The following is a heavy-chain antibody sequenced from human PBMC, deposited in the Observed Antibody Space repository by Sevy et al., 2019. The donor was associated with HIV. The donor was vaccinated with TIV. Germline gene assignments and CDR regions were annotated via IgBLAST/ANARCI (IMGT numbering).Heavy chain of an antibody. CDR1: GGSINSDH. V-gene: IGHV4-59*08. CDR2: VYYTGGT. Sequence: SETLSLTCTVSGGSINSDHWNWIRQPPGKGLEWIGYVYYTGGTNYNPSLKNRVTISVDRTKNQFSLKLTSVTAADTPGYYCARRNDFDIWGQGTMVTVSS. J-gene: IGHJ3*02. CDR3: ARRNDFDI.